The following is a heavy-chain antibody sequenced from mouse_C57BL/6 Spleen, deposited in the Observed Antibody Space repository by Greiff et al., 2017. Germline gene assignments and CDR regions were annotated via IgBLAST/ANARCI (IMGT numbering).Heavy chain of an antibody. CDR3: ARVGGNDGAMDD. V-gene: IGHV1-69*01. CDR1: GYTFTSYC. CDR2: IDPSGGYT. J-gene: IGHJ4*01. D-gene: IGHD2-2*01. Sequence: VQLQQPGAELVMPGASVKLSCKASGYTFTSYCMRWVKQRPGQGLEWIGEIDPSGGYTNYNQQFKGKSTLTADKSSSTAYMKLSSLTSEASAVXDSARVGGNDGAMDDWGQGTSVTVSS.